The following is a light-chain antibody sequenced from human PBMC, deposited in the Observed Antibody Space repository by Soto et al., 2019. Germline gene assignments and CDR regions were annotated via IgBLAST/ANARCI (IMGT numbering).Light chain of an antibody. CDR3: QQYQQYGSPRT. CDR1: QSVSSN. J-gene: IGKJ1*01. V-gene: IGKV3D-15*01. CDR2: GVS. Sequence: EIVMTQSPATLSVSPGERATLSCRASQSVSSNLAWYQQKPGQAPRFLIYGVSSRATGIPDRFSGSGSGTDFTLTISRLEPEDSAVYYCQQYQQYGSPRTFGQGTKADIK.